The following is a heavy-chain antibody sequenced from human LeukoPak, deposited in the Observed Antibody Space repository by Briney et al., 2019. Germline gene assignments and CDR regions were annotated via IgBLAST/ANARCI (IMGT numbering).Heavy chain of an antibody. V-gene: IGHV3-30*18. J-gene: IGHJ4*02. CDR2: ISYDGSSK. CDR3: AKVGAKGYCSTTSCYIDY. D-gene: IGHD2-2*02. CDR1: GFTFSSCG. Sequence: PGGSLRLSCSASGFTFSSCGMHWVRQAPGKGLEWVAIISYDGSSKYYADSVKGRFTISRDDSKNTLYLQMNSLRAEDTAVYYCAKVGAKGYCSTTSCYIDYWGRGTLVTVSS.